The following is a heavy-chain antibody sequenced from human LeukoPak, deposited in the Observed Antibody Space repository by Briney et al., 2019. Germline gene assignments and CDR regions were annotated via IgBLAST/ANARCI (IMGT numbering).Heavy chain of an antibody. D-gene: IGHD6-13*01. CDR1: GFTFSTYA. V-gene: IGHV3-23*01. CDR3: AKAMSSRPHYYFDY. Sequence: PGGSLRLSCAASGFTFSTYAMSWVRQAAGKGLGWVSGISGSGAATYSPHSLKGRFTISIDNSKTTLYLQMNSLSAEDTAVYSCAKAMSSRPHYYFDYWGQGTLVTVSS. CDR2: ISGSGAAT. J-gene: IGHJ4*02.